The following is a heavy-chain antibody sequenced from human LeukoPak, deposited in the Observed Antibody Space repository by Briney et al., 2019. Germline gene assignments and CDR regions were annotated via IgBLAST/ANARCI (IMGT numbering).Heavy chain of an antibody. J-gene: IGHJ4*02. CDR1: GFTFSNYE. CDR2: ISVSGSTI. V-gene: IGHV3-48*03. Sequence: SGGSLRLSCTVSGFTFSNYEMNWVRQAPGKGLEWVSYISVSGSTIYYADSLKGRFTISRDNAKNSLYLQMNSLRAEDTAVYYCARDCGYFGSGSYPDYFDYWGQGTPVSVSS. D-gene: IGHD3-10*01. CDR3: ARDCGYFGSGSYPDYFDY.